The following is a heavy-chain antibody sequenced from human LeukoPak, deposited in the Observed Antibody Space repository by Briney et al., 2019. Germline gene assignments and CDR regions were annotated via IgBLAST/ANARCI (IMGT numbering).Heavy chain of an antibody. CDR2: ISAYNGNT. Sequence: ASVKVSCKASGYTFTSYGINWVRQAPGQGLEWVGWISAYNGNTNYAQKLQGRVTMTTDTSTSTVYMELRSLRSDDTAVYYCAREEVGRAVAGYFDNWGQGTLVTVSS. V-gene: IGHV1-18*01. CDR1: GYTFTSYG. D-gene: IGHD6-19*01. CDR3: AREEVGRAVAGYFDN. J-gene: IGHJ4*02.